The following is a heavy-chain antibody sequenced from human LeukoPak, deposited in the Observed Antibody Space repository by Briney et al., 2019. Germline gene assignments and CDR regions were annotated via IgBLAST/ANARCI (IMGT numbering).Heavy chain of an antibody. D-gene: IGHD6-13*01. Sequence: ASVKVSCKASGYTFTSYDINWVRQATGQGLEWMGWMNPNSGNTGYAQKFQGRVTMTRNTSISTAYMELSSLRSEDTAVYYCARAGSSWFLQPFDYWGQGTLVTVSS. V-gene: IGHV1-8*01. CDR3: ARAGSSWFLQPFDY. J-gene: IGHJ4*02. CDR2: MNPNSGNT. CDR1: GYTFTSYD.